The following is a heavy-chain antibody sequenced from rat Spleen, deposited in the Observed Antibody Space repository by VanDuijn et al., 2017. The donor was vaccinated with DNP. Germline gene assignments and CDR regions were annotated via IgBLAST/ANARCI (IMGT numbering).Heavy chain of an antibody. CDR3: ARAYTTDYPLDY. D-gene: IGHD1-6*01. CDR1: AYTITSGFD. V-gene: IGHV3-4*01. Sequence: EIQLQESGPGLVKPSQSLSLTCSVTAYTITSGFDWSWIRKFPGNKMECMGYITSSGNTNYNQSIKSRISITRDTSKNQFCLQLNSVTTEDTATYYCARAYTTDYPLDYWGQGVMVTVSS. CDR2: ITSSGNT. J-gene: IGHJ2*01.